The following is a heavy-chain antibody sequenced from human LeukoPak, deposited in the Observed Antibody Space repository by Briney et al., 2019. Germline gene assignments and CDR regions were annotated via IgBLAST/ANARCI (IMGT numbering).Heavy chain of an antibody. Sequence: QSGGSLRLSCAASGFTFSSHWMHWVRQAPGKELVWVSRINGDGSSTTYADSVRGRFSISRDNARDTLYLQMNSLRAEDSGVYYCARRHVPVETNDRSDFWGQGTLVTVSS. V-gene: IGHV3-74*03. CDR1: GFTFSSHW. CDR3: ARRHVPVETNDRSDF. J-gene: IGHJ4*02. CDR2: INGDGSST. D-gene: IGHD6-19*01.